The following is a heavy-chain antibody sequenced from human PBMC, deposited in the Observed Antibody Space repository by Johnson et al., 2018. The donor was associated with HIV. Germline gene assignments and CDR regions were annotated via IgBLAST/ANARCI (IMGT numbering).Heavy chain of an antibody. D-gene: IGHD6-13*01. J-gene: IGHJ3*02. CDR2: IKQDGSEK. V-gene: IGHV3-7*01. CDR1: GFTVSSNY. CDR3: ARVRQQLVSDAFDI. Sequence: VQLVESGGGLVQPGGSLRLSCAASGFTVSSNYMSWVRQAPGKGLEWVANIKQDGSEKYYVDSVKGRFTISRDNAKNSLYLQMNSLRAEATAVYYCARVRQQLVSDAFDIWGQGTMVTVSS.